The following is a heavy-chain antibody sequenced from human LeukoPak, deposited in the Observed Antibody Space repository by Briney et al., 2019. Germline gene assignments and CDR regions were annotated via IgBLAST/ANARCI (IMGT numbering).Heavy chain of an antibody. Sequence: LAGGSLRLSCAASGFTFDDYAMHWVRQAPGEGLEWVSGISWNSGSIGYADSVKGRFTISRDNAKNSLYLQMNSLRAEDTALYYCAKGPDTAMVSPYDYWGQGTLVTVSS. CDR1: GFTFDDYA. CDR2: ISWNSGSI. J-gene: IGHJ4*02. CDR3: AKGPDTAMVSPYDY. V-gene: IGHV3-9*01. D-gene: IGHD5-18*01.